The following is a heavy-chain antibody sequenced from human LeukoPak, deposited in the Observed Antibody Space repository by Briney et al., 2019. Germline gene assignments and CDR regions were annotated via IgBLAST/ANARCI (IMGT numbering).Heavy chain of an antibody. Sequence: GGSLRLSCTASGFTFGDYAMSWVRQAPGKGLEWVGFIRSKAYGGTTEYAASVKGRFTISRDDSKSIAYLQMNSLKTEDTAVYYCTRHLGAVAAPFDYCGQGTLVTVSS. CDR2: IRSKAYGGTT. CDR1: GFTFGDYA. V-gene: IGHV3-49*04. J-gene: IGHJ4*02. D-gene: IGHD2-15*01. CDR3: TRHLGAVAAPFDY.